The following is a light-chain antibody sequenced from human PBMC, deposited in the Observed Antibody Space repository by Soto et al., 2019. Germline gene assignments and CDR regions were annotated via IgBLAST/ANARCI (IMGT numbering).Light chain of an antibody. CDR2: NAS. CDR3: QQYYNWPLT. CDR1: ENVKFN. Sequence: EIVMTQSPATLSVSPGERATLSCRANENVKFNLAWYQQRPGQAPRLLFYNASTRATAFPARFSGSGSGTDYIVTISSLQSEDSAVYYCQQYYNWPLTFGQGTRLEIK. J-gene: IGKJ5*01. V-gene: IGKV3-15*01.